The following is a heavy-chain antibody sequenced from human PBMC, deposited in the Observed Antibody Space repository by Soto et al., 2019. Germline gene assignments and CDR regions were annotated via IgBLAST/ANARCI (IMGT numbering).Heavy chain of an antibody. D-gene: IGHD6-13*01. Sequence: QVQLVESGGGVVQPGRSLRLSCAASGFTFSSYAMHWVRQAPGKGLEWVAVTSYDGSNKYYADSVKGRFTISRDNSKNTLYLQMNSLRTEDTAVYYCARGYSSNWYLDFWGQGTLVTVSS. CDR3: ARGYSSNWYLDF. J-gene: IGHJ4*02. CDR1: GFTFSSYA. CDR2: TSYDGSNK. V-gene: IGHV3-30-3*01.